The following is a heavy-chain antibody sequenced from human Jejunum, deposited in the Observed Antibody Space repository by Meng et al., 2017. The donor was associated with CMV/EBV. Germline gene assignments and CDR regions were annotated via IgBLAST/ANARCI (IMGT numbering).Heavy chain of an antibody. CDR3: ARALRYCSSTSCHGRDV. D-gene: IGHD2-2*01. CDR1: SRACY. J-gene: IGHJ6*02. Sequence: SRACYWDWIRQPPGKGLGWIGRVYHSGTSYYTPYLKTRVTISVDTSKNRFSLKLSSVTAADTALYYCARALRYCSSTSCHGRDVWGQGTTVTVSS. CDR2: VYHSGTS. V-gene: IGHV4-38-2*02.